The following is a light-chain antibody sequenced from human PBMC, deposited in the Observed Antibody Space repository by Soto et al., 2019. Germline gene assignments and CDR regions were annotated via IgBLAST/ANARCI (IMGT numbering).Light chain of an antibody. CDR1: TSDVGAYNY. Sequence: QSVLTQPASVSGSPGQSITISCTVSTSDVGAYNYVSWYKHHPGQAPQLMIYEVSNRPSGVSNRFSGSKSGNTASLTISGLQADDEGDYYCSSKTSSSSPFVFGTGTKVTLL. J-gene: IGLJ1*01. CDR3: SSKTSSSSPFV. CDR2: EVS. V-gene: IGLV2-14*01.